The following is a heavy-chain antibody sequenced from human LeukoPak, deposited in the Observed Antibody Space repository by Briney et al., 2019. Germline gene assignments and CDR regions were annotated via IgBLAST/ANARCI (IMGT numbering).Heavy chain of an antibody. CDR3: ARDGYYYGSGSYHYFDY. CDR1: GYTLTELS. Sequence: ASVKVSCKVSGYTLTELSMHWVRQAPGQGLEWMGWINPNSGGTNYAQKFQGRVTMTRDTSISTAYMELSRLRSDDTAVYYCARDGYYYGSGSYHYFDYWGQGTLVTVSS. V-gene: IGHV1-2*02. J-gene: IGHJ4*02. D-gene: IGHD3-10*01. CDR2: INPNSGGT.